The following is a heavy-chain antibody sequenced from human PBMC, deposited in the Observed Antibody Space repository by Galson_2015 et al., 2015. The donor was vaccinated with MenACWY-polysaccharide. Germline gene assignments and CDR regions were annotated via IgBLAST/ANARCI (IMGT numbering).Heavy chain of an antibody. CDR2: IYDSGKT. CDR3: ARDSHYYGSGSHGWFDP. D-gene: IGHD3-10*01. Sequence: PGKGLEWIGSIYDSGKTYYNPFLKSRGTISVDTSRNQFSLKLSSVTAADTAVYWCARDSHYYGSGSHGWFDPWGQGTLVSVSS. J-gene: IGHJ5*02. V-gene: IGHV4-39*07.